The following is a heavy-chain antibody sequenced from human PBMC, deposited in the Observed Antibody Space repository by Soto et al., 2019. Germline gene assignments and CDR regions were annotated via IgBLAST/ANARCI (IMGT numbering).Heavy chain of an antibody. CDR2: ITATDGNT. Sequence: GGSLRLSCVASGFTFKAYAMGWVRQAPGKGLEWVSSITATDGNTYYADSVRGRFTISRDNSRNSLFLQMNGLRPEDSALYFCAKDEGTSSTVFDYWGQGTLVTVSS. CDR3: AKDEGTSSTVFDY. D-gene: IGHD4-4*01. CDR1: GFTFKAYA. V-gene: IGHV3-23*01. J-gene: IGHJ4*02.